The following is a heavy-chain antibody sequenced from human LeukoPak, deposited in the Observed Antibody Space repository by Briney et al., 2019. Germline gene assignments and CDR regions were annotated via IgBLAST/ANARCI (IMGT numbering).Heavy chain of an antibody. D-gene: IGHD5-12*01. J-gene: IGHJ4*02. V-gene: IGHV5-51*01. CDR1: GYIFTNYW. CDR2: IYPRDSVT. CDR3: ARRQYSGYDFDF. Sequence: GESLKISCKGSGYIFTNYWIGWVRQMPGKGLEWMGIIYPRDSVTRYSPSFQGQVTVSADKSISTAYLQWSSLEASDTAMYYCARRQYSGYDFDFWGQGTLVTVSS.